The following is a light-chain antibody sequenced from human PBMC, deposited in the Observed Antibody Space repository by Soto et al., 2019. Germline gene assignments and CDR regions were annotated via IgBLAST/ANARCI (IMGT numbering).Light chain of an antibody. CDR1: QTISSW. CDR2: KAS. V-gene: IGKV1-5*03. CDR3: QHYNSYRT. Sequence: DIQMTQSPSTLSGSVGDRVTITCRASQTISSWLAWYRQKPGKAPKLLIYKASTLKSGVPSRFSGSGSGTEFTLTISSLQPDDFATYYCQHYNSYRTFGQGTKVDIK. J-gene: IGKJ1*01.